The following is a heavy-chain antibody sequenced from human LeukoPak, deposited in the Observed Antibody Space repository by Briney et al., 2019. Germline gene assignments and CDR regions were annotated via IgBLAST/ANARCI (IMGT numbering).Heavy chain of an antibody. Sequence: GGSLRLSCAASGFTFSSYWMSWVRQAPGKGLEWVANIKQDGSEKYYVDSVKGRFTISRDNAKNSLYLQMNSLRAEDTAVYYCARSVLTYYYGPGSYMSGDLDYWGQGTLVTV. CDR3: ARSVLTYYYGPGSYMSGDLDY. J-gene: IGHJ4*02. D-gene: IGHD3-10*01. CDR1: GFTFSSYW. V-gene: IGHV3-7*01. CDR2: IKQDGSEK.